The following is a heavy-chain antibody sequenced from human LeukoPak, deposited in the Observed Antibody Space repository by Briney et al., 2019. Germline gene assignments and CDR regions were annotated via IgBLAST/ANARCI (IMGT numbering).Heavy chain of an antibody. CDR1: GITLSNYG. D-gene: IGHD3-16*02. J-gene: IGHJ4*02. Sequence: GGSLRLPCGVSGITLSNYGMSWVRQAPGKGLEWVAGLSGSAGGTNYADSVKGRFTISRDNSKNTLFLQMDRLRAEDTAVYFCAKRGVVVRVFLVGFHKEAYYFDSWGQGAQVTVSS. V-gene: IGHV3-23*01. CDR2: LSGSAGGT. CDR3: AKRGVVVRVFLVGFHKEAYYFDS.